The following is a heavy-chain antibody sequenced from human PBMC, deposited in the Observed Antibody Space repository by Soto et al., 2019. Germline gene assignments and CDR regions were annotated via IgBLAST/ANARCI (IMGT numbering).Heavy chain of an antibody. CDR2: ISGSGDNT. J-gene: IGHJ4*02. CDR3: ASRGSGRDYDY. V-gene: IGHV3-23*01. Sequence: EVQLLESGGGLVQPGGSLRLSCAASGFTFSSYAMRWVRQAPVKGLEWVSAISGSGDNTYYADSEKGRFTMSRDNSKNTLYLQMNSLRAEDTAVYYCASRGSGRDYDYWGQGTVVTVSS. CDR1: GFTFSSYA. D-gene: IGHD1-26*01.